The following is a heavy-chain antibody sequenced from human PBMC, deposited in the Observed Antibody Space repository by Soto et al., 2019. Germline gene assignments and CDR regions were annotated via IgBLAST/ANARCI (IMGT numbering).Heavy chain of an antibody. D-gene: IGHD3-10*01. J-gene: IGHJ6*02. CDR3: ARARITMVREVIKYNMDV. CDR2: IYDTGIT. Sequence: SETLSLTWTVSGGSISNYYWSWIRQSPGKGLGWIGYIYDTGITNSHPSLQSRATISMDTSKNQLSLILSSVTAADTAVYYCARARITMVREVIKYNMDVWGQGTTVTVSS. V-gene: IGHV4-59*01. CDR1: GGSISNYY.